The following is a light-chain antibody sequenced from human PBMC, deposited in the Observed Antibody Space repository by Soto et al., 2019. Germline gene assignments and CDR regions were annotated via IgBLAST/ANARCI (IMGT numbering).Light chain of an antibody. CDR2: SNN. CDR1: SSNIGSNT. CDR3: AAWDDSLHGYV. V-gene: IGLV1-44*01. Sequence: QSVLTQAPSASGTPGQRVTISCSGSSSNIGSNTVNWYQQLPGKAPKLLIYSNNQRPSGVPDRFSGSKSGTSASLAISGLQSEDEADYYCAAWDDSLHGYVFGTGTKVTVL. J-gene: IGLJ1*01.